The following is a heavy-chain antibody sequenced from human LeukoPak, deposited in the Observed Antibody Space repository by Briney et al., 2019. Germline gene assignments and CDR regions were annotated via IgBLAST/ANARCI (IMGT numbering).Heavy chain of an antibody. D-gene: IGHD3-3*01. CDR2: IEEDGSEK. CDR3: ARSGSDFDY. V-gene: IGHV3-7*01. J-gene: IGHJ4*02. CDR1: GFTFSNYW. Sequence: GGSLRLSCEASGFTFSNYWMSWVRQTPGKGLEWVANIEEDGSEKNYVDSVKGRFTLSRDNAKNSLYLQMNSLRAEDTAVYYCARSGSDFDYWGQGTLVSVSS.